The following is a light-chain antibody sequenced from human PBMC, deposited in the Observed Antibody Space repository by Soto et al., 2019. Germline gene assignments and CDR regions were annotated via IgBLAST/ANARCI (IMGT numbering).Light chain of an antibody. CDR1: SGHSSYA. CDR2: LNSDGSH. CDR3: QTWGTGLLV. Sequence: QPVLTQSPSASASLGASVKLTCTLSSGHSSYAIAWHQQQPEKGPRYLMKLNSDGSHSKGAGIPDRFSGSSSGTERSLTISSLQSEDEADYYCQTWGTGLLVFGGGTKLTVL. J-gene: IGLJ3*02. V-gene: IGLV4-69*01.